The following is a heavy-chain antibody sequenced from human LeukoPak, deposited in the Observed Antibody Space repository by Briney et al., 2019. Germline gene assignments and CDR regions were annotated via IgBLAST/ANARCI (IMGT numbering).Heavy chain of an antibody. CDR2: FYYSGST. J-gene: IGHJ4*02. D-gene: IGHD6-13*01. CDR3: ARLVVSTWYHEVLLGRDY. Sequence: SETLSLTCTVSGGSINSRPYYWGWIRQPPGKGLEWLGSFYYSGSTYYKPSLKSRVTISVDTSKNQFSLKLSSVTAADTAVYYCARLVVSTWYHEVLLGRDYWGQGTLVTVSS. V-gene: IGHV4-39*01. CDR1: GGSINSRPYY.